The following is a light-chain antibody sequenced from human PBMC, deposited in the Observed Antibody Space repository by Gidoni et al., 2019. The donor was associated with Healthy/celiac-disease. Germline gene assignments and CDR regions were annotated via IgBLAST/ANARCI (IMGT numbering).Light chain of an antibody. V-gene: IGKV1-39*01. J-gene: IGKJ4*01. Sequence: DIQMNQSPSSLSASVGDRDTITCRASQSISSYLNWYQQKPGKAPKLLIYAASSLQSGVPSRFSGSGSGTDFTLTISSLQPEDFATYYCQQSYSTPLTFGGGTKVEIK. CDR3: QQSYSTPLT. CDR2: AAS. CDR1: QSISSY.